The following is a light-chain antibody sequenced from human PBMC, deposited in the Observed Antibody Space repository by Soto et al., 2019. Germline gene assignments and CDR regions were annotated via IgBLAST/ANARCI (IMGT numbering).Light chain of an antibody. J-gene: IGLJ2*01. Sequence: QSALTQPRSVSGSPGQSVTISCTGTSSDVGGYKYVSWYQQHPGKAPKLMIYDVSKRPSGVPDRFSGSKSGNTASLTISGLQAEDEADYYCCSYAGSYLVVFGGGTKVTVL. CDR2: DVS. CDR1: SSDVGGYKY. CDR3: CSYAGSYLVV. V-gene: IGLV2-11*01.